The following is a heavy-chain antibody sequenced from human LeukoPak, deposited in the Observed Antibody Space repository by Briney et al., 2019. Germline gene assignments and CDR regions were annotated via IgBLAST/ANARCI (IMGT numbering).Heavy chain of an antibody. D-gene: IGHD3-22*01. J-gene: IGHJ4*02. CDR1: GYTFTGYY. Sequence: ASVMVSCKASGYTFTGYYMHWVRQAPGQELEWMGWINPNSGGTNYAQKFQGRVTMTRDTSISTAYMELSRLRSDDTAVYYCARGTYYDSSGYAYWGQGTLVTVSS. V-gene: IGHV1-2*02. CDR2: INPNSGGT. CDR3: ARGTYYDSSGYAY.